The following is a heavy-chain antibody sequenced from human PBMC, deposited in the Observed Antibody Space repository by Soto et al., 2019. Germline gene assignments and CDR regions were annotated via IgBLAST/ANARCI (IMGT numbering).Heavy chain of an antibody. CDR3: AKDLGANDFWSGYISQYYYYYGMDV. CDR2: ISGSGGST. D-gene: IGHD3-3*01. J-gene: IGHJ6*02. V-gene: IGHV3-23*01. Sequence: PGGSLRLSCAASGFTFSSYAMSWVRQAPRKGLEWVSAISGSGGSTYYADSVKGRFTISRDNSKNTLYLQMNSLRAEDTAVYYCAKDLGANDFWSGYISQYYYYYGMDVCGQGTTVTVSS. CDR1: GFTFSSYA.